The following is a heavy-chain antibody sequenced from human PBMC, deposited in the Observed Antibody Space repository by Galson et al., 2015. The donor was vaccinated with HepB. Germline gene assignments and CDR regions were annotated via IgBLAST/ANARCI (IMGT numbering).Heavy chain of an antibody. V-gene: IGHV4-34*01. CDR2: INHSGST. J-gene: IGHJ4*02. D-gene: IGHD6-19*01. Sequence: ETLSLTCAVYGGSFSGYCWSWIRQPPGKGLEWIGEINHSGSTNYNPSLKSRVTISVDTSKNQFSLKLSSVTAADTAVYYCARVRSSGWPRDFDYWGQGTLVTVSS. CDR1: GGSFSGYC. CDR3: ARVRSSGWPRDFDY.